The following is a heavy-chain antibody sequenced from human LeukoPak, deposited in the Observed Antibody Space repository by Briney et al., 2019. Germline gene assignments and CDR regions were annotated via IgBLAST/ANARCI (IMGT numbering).Heavy chain of an antibody. J-gene: IGHJ4*02. CDR3: ARRYCSGGSCYLAFDY. D-gene: IGHD2-15*01. Sequence: GESLKISCKGSGYSFTSYWIGWVRQMPGKGLEWMGIIYPGDSDTRYSPSFQGQVTISADKSISTAYLQWSSLKASDTAMYYCARRYCSGGSCYLAFDYRGQGTLVTVSS. V-gene: IGHV5-51*01. CDR1: GYSFTSYW. CDR2: IYPGDSDT.